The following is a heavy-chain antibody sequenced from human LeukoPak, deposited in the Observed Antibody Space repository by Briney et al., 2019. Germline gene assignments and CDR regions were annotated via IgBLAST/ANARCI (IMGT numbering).Heavy chain of an antibody. D-gene: IGHD2-2*01. CDR3: ARASTHYGMDV. J-gene: IGHJ6*02. CDR1: GFTFSSYD. V-gene: IGHV3-13*04. Sequence: QPGRSLRLSCAASGFTFSSYDMHWVRQATGKGLEWVSAIGTAGDTYYPGSVKGRFTISRENAKNSLYLQMNSLRAGDTAVYYCARASTHYGMDVWGQGTTVTISS. CDR2: IGTAGDT.